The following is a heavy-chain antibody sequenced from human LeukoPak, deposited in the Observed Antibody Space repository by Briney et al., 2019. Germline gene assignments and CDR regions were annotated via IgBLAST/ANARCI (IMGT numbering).Heavy chain of an antibody. Sequence: GGSLRLSCAASGFTFSSYWMHWVRQAPGKGLVWVSRINTDGSSTSYADSVKGRFTISRDNAKNTLYLQMNSLRAEDTAVYYCARQEQEYYDFWSGTSGSVSWGQGTLVTVSS. CDR2: INTDGSST. D-gene: IGHD3-3*01. CDR1: GFTFSSYW. CDR3: ARQEQEYYDFWSGTSGSVS. J-gene: IGHJ4*02. V-gene: IGHV3-74*01.